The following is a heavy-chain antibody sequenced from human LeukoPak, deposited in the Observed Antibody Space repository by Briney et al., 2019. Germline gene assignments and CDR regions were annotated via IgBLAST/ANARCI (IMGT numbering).Heavy chain of an antibody. J-gene: IGHJ4*02. Sequence: GGSLRLSCVVSGFTFSSYSINWVRQAPGKGLEWVSSISSSSSYIYYADSVKGRFTISRDNAKNSLYLQMNSLRAEDTAVYYCATSDDIVAVSTAPPEDYWGQGTLVTVSS. D-gene: IGHD2-2*01. V-gene: IGHV3-21*01. CDR2: ISSSSSYI. CDR3: ATSDDIVAVSTAPPEDY. CDR1: GFTFSSYS.